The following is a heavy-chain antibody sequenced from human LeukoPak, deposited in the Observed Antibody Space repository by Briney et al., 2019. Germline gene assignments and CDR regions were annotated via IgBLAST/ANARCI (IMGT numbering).Heavy chain of an antibody. CDR1: GFTFSSYS. Sequence: GGSLRLSCAASGFTFSSYSMNWVRQAPGKGLEWVAVVSFDGNNKFYADSVKGRFTISRDNSKNTLYLQMSSLRTEDTAVYYCAKSGPVNDCSSVSCQSDIDFWGQGTLVTVSS. CDR2: VSFDGNNK. CDR3: AKSGPVNDCSSVSCQSDIDF. D-gene: IGHD2-2*01. V-gene: IGHV3-30*18. J-gene: IGHJ4*02.